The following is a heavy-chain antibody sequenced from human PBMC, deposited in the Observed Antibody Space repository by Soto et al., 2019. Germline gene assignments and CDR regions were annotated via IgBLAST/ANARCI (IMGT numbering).Heavy chain of an antibody. CDR1: GGSMSKFY. CDR3: VGDGSKTVRDCFDP. V-gene: IGHV4-4*07. CDR2: VYATGTS. D-gene: IGHD1-1*01. J-gene: IGHJ5*02. Sequence: TSETLSLTCSVSGGSMSKFYWSWIRKTAGKGLEWMGRVYATGTSDYNPSLRSRIAMSVDISKKTFSLRLRSGTAAETGVYYCVGDGSKTVRDCFDPWGQGILVTVSS.